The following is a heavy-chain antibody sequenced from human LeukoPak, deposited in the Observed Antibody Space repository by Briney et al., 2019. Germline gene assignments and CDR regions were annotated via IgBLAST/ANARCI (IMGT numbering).Heavy chain of an antibody. Sequence: SGPALVKPTQTLTLTCTFSGFSLRTSGMCVNWIRRPPGKALEWLARIDWDDDKYYSTSLKTRLTISKDTSKNQVVLTMTNMDPVDTGTYYCARIHRYGPAGYYGMDVWGQGTTVTVSS. J-gene: IGHJ6*02. D-gene: IGHD5-18*01. V-gene: IGHV2-70*11. CDR1: GFSLRTSGMC. CDR3: ARIHRYGPAGYYGMDV. CDR2: IDWDDDK.